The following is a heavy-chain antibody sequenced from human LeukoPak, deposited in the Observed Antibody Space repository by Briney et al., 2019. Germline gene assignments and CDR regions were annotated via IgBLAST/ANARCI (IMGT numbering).Heavy chain of an antibody. Sequence: GASLKVSCTASGYSFVGYYLHWVRHTPGQGLEWISWIDPYTGKTHYAQKFQGRLTVTRDTSISTTYMELSWLTSDDTAMYYCAREYSASEHWGQGTLVTVSS. D-gene: IGHD5-12*01. CDR2: IDPYTGKT. V-gene: IGHV1-2*02. CDR1: GYSFVGYY. J-gene: IGHJ1*01. CDR3: AREYSASEH.